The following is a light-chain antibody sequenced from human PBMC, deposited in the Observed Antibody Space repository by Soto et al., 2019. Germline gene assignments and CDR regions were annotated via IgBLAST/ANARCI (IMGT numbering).Light chain of an antibody. J-gene: IGKJ1*01. CDR2: GAG. V-gene: IGKV3-20*01. CDR1: QSVTSSY. CDR3: QRYDSFRT. Sequence: EIVLTQSPGTLSLSPGERATLSCRASQSVTSSYLAWYQQKPGQAPRLLIYGAGSRATGIPDRFSGSGSGTDFTLTITRLEPEDSAMYYCQRYDSFRTFGQGTKVDIK.